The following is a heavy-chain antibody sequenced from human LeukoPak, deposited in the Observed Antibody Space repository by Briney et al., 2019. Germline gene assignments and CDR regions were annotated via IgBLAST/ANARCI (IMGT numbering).Heavy chain of an antibody. D-gene: IGHD6-13*01. CDR3: AREAAAAVDY. J-gene: IGHJ4*02. Sequence: GGSLRLSCAASGCTFSCYSMNWVRQAPGKGLEWVSSISSSSSYIYYADSVNGRFTISRDNAKNSLYLQMNSLRAEDTAVYYCAREAAAAVDYWGQGTLVTVSS. V-gene: IGHV3-21*01. CDR2: ISSSSSYI. CDR1: GCTFSCYS.